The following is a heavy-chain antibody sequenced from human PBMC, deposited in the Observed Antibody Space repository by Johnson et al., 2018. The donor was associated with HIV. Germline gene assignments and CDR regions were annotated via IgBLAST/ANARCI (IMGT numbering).Heavy chain of an antibody. CDR1: GFTFDDYA. CDR3: YTWDGSGSHAFDI. D-gene: IGHD3-22*01. CDR2: ISWNSGSI. Sequence: VQLVESGGGLVQPGRSLRLSCAASGFTFDDYAMHWVRQAPGKGLEWVSGISWNSGSIGYADSVQGRFTISRDNAKNSLYLQMNSLRAEDTALYYCYTWDGSGSHAFDIWGQGTMVTVSS. J-gene: IGHJ3*02. V-gene: IGHV3-9*01.